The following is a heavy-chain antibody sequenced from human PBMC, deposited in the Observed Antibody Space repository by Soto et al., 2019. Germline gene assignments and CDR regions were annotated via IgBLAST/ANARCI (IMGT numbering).Heavy chain of an antibody. J-gene: IGHJ4*02. Sequence: KQSPTLSLTCTVSGGSISSSSYSWGWIRQPPGKGLEWIGSIYYSGSTYYNPSLKSRVTISVDTSKNQFSLKLSSVTAADTAVYYCARLKPGLVGELFRPFDYWGQGTLVTVSS. CDR1: GGSISSSSYS. D-gene: IGHD3-10*01. CDR3: ARLKPGLVGELFRPFDY. V-gene: IGHV4-39*01. CDR2: IYYSGST.